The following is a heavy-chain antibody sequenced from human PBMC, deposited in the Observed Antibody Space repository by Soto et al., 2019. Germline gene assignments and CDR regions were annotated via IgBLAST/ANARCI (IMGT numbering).Heavy chain of an antibody. CDR3: ARAIGYSYGLDS. CDR1: GYSFTSYG. J-gene: IGHJ4*02. Sequence: QVQLVQSGAEVKKPGASVKVSCKASGYSFTSYGISWVRQAPGQGLEWMGWISAYNGNTNYAQTLQGRVTMTTDTSRSTAYTEPRTLRSDYTAVYYCARAIGYSYGLDSWGQGTLVTVSS. D-gene: IGHD5-18*01. CDR2: ISAYNGNT. V-gene: IGHV1-18*01.